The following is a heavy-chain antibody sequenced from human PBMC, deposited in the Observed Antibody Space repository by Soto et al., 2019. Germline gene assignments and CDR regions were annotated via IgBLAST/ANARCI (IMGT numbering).Heavy chain of an antibody. Sequence: QVQLQQWGAGLLKPSETLSLTCAVYGGSFSGYYWRWIRQPPGKGREWIGESNHSGSTNYNPSLKSQVPIPVDTSKNQFSLKLSSVTAANTAVYYCARGALRYFDWLPHRLYYYYGMDVWGQGSTVTVSS. V-gene: IGHV4-34*01. CDR3: ARGALRYFDWLPHRLYYYYGMDV. CDR2: SNHSGST. D-gene: IGHD3-9*01. J-gene: IGHJ6*02. CDR1: GGSFSGYY.